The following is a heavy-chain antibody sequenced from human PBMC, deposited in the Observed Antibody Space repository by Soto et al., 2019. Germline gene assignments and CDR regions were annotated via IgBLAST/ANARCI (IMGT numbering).Heavy chain of an antibody. J-gene: IGHJ4*02. CDR1: GGSISSSSYY. Sequence: PSETLSLTCNVSGGSISSSSYYWGWIRQPPGKGLEWIGSIYYSGSTYYNPSLKSRVTISVDTSKNQFYLKLSSVTAADTAVYYCARRPDYDFWSGFDYWGQGTLVTVSS. CDR2: IYYSGST. D-gene: IGHD3-3*01. CDR3: ARRPDYDFWSGFDY. V-gene: IGHV4-39*01.